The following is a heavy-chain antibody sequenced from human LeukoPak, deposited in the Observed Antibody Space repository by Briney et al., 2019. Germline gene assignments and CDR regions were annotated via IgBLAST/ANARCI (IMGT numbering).Heavy chain of an antibody. CDR1: GYSFTDYF. Sequence: GASVKVSCKASGYSFTDYFIHWVRQAPGQGLEWMGWINPNSGGTNYAQKFQGRVTMTADTSTSTANMELRSLRSDDTAVYYCARDSGITNMFGGGRGSALEEPNDVFDIWGQGTMVIVSS. V-gene: IGHV1-2*02. CDR2: INPNSGGT. J-gene: IGHJ3*02. CDR3: ARDSGITNMFGGGRGSALEEPNDVFDI. D-gene: IGHD3-16*01.